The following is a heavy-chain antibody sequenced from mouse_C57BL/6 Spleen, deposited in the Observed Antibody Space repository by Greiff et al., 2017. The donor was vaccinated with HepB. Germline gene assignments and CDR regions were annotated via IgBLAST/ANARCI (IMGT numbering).Heavy chain of an antibody. Sequence: QVHVKQSGAELVRPGTSVKVSCKASGYAFTNYLIEWVKQRPGQGLEWIGVINPGSGGTNYNEKFKGKATLTADKSSSTAYMQLSSLTSEDSAVYFCARRGYGNPYFDYWGQGTTLTVSS. CDR2: INPGSGGT. D-gene: IGHD2-10*02. CDR1: GYAFTNYL. CDR3: ARRGYGNPYFDY. J-gene: IGHJ2*01. V-gene: IGHV1-54*01.